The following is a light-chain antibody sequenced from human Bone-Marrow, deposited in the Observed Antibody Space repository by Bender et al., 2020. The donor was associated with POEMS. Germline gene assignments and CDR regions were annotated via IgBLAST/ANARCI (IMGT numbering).Light chain of an antibody. CDR1: SGHSNYA. CDR3: QTWGTGIGI. Sequence: QLVLTQSPSASASLGASVKLTCTLSSGHSNYAIAWHQQQPEKGPRFLMRVNSDGSHRRGDGIPDRFSGSSSGAERYLTISNLQSEDEADYYCQTWGTGIGIFGGGTKLTVL. CDR2: VNSDGSH. V-gene: IGLV4-69*01. J-gene: IGLJ2*01.